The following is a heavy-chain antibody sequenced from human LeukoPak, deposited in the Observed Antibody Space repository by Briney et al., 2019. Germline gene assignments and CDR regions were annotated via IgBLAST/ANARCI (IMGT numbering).Heavy chain of an antibody. CDR2: ISSSGTYI. CDR3: ARGHEVSAY. Sequence: PAGSLTLSCAVSGFTFSTYGLHWVRLAQATGLEWDSSISSSGTYIYYTDSLEGRFTISRDNAKNTLYLQMNGLRAEDTAVYYCARGHEVSAYWGQGTLVTVSS. J-gene: IGHJ4*02. V-gene: IGHV3-21*01. CDR1: GFTFSTYG.